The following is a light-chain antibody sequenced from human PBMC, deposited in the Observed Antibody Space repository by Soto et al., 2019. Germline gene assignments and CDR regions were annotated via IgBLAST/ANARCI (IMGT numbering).Light chain of an antibody. CDR3: IQFNSYPLT. CDR2: AAS. CDR1: QGISTY. Sequence: DIPLTQSPSFLSASVGDRVTITCRASQGISTYLAWYQQKPGKAPKLLHYAASTLPSGVPSRFSGSGTGTEFTRTVSTVHPEDFATYYYIQFNSYPLTFGQGTKVVTK. J-gene: IGKJ1*01. V-gene: IGKV1-9*01.